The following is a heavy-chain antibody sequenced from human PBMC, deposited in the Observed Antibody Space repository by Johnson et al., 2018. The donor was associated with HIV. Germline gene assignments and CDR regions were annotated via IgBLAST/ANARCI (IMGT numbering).Heavy chain of an antibody. J-gene: IGHJ3*02. V-gene: IGHV3-23*04. Sequence: VQLVESGGGLVQPGGSLRLSCAASGFTFSSYAMSWVRQAPGKGLEWVSAISGSGGSTYYADSVKGRFTISRDNSKNTLYLQMNSLRAEDTAVYYCAKTYYYDSSGSLDAFDIWGQGTMVIVSS. CDR1: GFTFSSYA. CDR2: ISGSGGST. D-gene: IGHD3-22*01. CDR3: AKTYYYDSSGSLDAFDI.